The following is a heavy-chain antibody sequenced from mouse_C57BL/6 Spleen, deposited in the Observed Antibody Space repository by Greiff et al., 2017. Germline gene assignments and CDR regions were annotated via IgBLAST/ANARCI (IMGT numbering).Heavy chain of an antibody. V-gene: IGHV5-16*01. Sequence: EVKVVESEGGLVQPGSSMKLSCTASGFTFSDYYMAWVRQVPENGLEWVANINYDGSSTYYLDSLKSRFIISRDNAQNILYLQMSSLKSEDTATYYCARVVLPGAMDYWGQGTSVTVSS. J-gene: IGHJ4*01. CDR2: INYDGSST. CDR1: GFTFSDYY. D-gene: IGHD2-2*01. CDR3: ARVVLPGAMDY.